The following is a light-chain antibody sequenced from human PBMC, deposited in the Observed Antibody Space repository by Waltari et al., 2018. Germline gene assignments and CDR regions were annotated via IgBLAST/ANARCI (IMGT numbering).Light chain of an antibody. CDR1: HDISSH. Sequence: IQLTQSPSSLSASVGDRVTISCRASHDISSHLAWYQQKPGKAPTLLIYPASTLESGVPSRFSGSGSGTEFTLTITSLQPEDFATYFCQDLHDYPVFGPGTKVEIK. CDR3: QDLHDYPV. V-gene: IGKV1-9*01. J-gene: IGKJ3*01. CDR2: PAS.